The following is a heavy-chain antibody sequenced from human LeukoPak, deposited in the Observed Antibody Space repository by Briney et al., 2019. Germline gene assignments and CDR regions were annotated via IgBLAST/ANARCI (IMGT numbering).Heavy chain of an antibody. J-gene: IGHJ4*02. CDR2: IIPILGIA. Sequence: GASVKVSCKASGGTFISYAISWVRQAPGQGLEWMGRIIPILGIANYAQKFQGRVTITADKSTSTAYMELSSLRSEDTAVYYCARDITGHPDWGQGTLVTVSS. V-gene: IGHV1-69*04. CDR3: ARDITGHPD. CDR1: GGTFISYA. D-gene: IGHD3-3*01.